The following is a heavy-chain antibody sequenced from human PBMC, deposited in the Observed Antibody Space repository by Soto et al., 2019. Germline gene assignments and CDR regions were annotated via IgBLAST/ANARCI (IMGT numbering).Heavy chain of an antibody. D-gene: IGHD1-26*01. CDR2: IYYSGNT. V-gene: IGHV4-30-4*02. CDR3: ARGSLVGANNGGLKYYFDY. CDR1: GGSISSGYYY. J-gene: IGHJ4*02. Sequence: PSETLSLTCSVSGGSISSGYYYWSWIRQPPGKGLEWIGNIYYSGNTYYNPSLKSRLIISIDTSKNQFSLKLSSVTAADTAVYYCARGSLVGANNGGLKYYFDYWGQGTLVTVS.